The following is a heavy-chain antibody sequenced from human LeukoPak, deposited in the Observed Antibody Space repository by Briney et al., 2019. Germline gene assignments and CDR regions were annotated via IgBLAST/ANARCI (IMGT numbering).Heavy chain of an antibody. J-gene: IGHJ4*02. CDR1: GFTFSSYW. CDR3: ARSPSHTAKAHDY. V-gene: IGHV3-7*01. D-gene: IGHD5-18*01. Sequence: GGSLRLSCAASGFTFSSYWMSWVRQAPGKGLEWVANIKQDGSEKYYVDSVKGRFTISRDNAKNSLYLQMNSLRAEDTAVYYCARSPSHTAKAHDYWGQGTLVTVSS. CDR2: IKQDGSEK.